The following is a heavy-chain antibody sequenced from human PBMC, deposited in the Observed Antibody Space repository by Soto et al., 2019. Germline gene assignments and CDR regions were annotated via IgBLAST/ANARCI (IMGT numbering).Heavy chain of an antibody. Sequence: QVQLVESGGGVVQPGRSLRLSCAASGFTFSSYGMHWVRQAPGKGLEWVAVISYDGSNKYYADSVKGRFTISRDNSKNTLYLQMNSLRAEDTAVYYCAKDFDFWSGSYYYYYYGMDVWGQGTTVTVSS. CDR3: AKDFDFWSGSYYYYYYGMDV. CDR2: ISYDGSNK. V-gene: IGHV3-30*18. D-gene: IGHD3-3*01. CDR1: GFTFSSYG. J-gene: IGHJ6*02.